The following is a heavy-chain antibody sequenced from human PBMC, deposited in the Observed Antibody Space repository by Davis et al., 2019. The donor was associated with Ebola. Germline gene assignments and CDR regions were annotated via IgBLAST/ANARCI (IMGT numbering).Heavy chain of an antibody. V-gene: IGHV4-34*01. CDR1: GGSFSGYY. J-gene: IGHJ5*02. D-gene: IGHD1-20*01. CDR3: ARPHTYNWNDSQTRNWFDP. Sequence: PSETLSLTCAVYGGSFSGYYWSWIRQPPGKGLEWIGEINHSGSTNYNPSLKSRVTISVDTSKNQFSLKLSSVTAADTAVYYCARPHTYNWNDSQTRNWFDPWGQGTLVTVSS. CDR2: INHSGST.